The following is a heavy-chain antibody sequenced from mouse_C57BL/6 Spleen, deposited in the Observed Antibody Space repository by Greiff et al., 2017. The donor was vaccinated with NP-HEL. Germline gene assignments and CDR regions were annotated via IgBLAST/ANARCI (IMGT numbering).Heavy chain of an antibody. CDR1: GYSITSGYY. Sequence: DVKLQESGPGLVKPSQSLSLTCSVTGYSITSGYYWNWIRQFPGNKLEWMGYISYDGSNNYNPSLNNRISITRDTSKNQFFMKLNSVTTEDTATYYCASDQCGSIYRYFDVWGTGTTVTVSS. CDR3: ASDQCGSIYRYFDV. CDR2: ISYDGSN. V-gene: IGHV3-6*01. D-gene: IGHD1-1*01. J-gene: IGHJ1*03.